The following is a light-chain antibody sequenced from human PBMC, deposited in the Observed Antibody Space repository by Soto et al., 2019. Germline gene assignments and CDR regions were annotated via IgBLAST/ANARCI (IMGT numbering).Light chain of an antibody. Sequence: DIQMTPSPSSLSASVGDRVTITCRASQGISNYLAWYQQKPGKVPKLLIYAASTLQSGVPYRFSGSGSGTDFTLTISSLQPEDGATYYCQQYNSAPWTFGQGTKVEIK. J-gene: IGKJ1*01. CDR2: AAS. CDR3: QQYNSAPWT. V-gene: IGKV1-27*01. CDR1: QGISNY.